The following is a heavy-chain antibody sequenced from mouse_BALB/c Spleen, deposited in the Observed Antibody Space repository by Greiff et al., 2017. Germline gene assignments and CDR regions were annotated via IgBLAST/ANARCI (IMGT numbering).Heavy chain of an antibody. J-gene: IGHJ1*01. CDR1: GYTFTSYW. Sequence: VQLQQPGAELVKPGASVKMSCKASGYTFTSYWMHWVKQRPGQGLEWIGVIDPSDSYTSYNQKFKGKATLTVDTSSSTAYMQLSSLTSEDSAVYYCTRKGDGGFDVWGAGTTVTVSS. D-gene: IGHD1-1*02. V-gene: IGHV1S127*01. CDR2: IDPSDSYT. CDR3: TRKGDGGFDV.